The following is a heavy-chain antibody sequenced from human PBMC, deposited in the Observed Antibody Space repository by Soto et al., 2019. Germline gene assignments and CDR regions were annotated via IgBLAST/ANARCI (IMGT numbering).Heavy chain of an antibody. CDR2: IYFSGST. J-gene: IGHJ6*02. Sequence: SETLSLTCTFSGGSITSSSYHWGWIRQPPGKGLEWIGSIYFSGSTYYNPSLKSRVTISVDTSKNQFSLKLSSVTAADTAVYYCACIFSGGYGYGFHYYGMDVWGQG. D-gene: IGHD5-18*01. V-gene: IGHV4-39*01. CDR1: GGSITSSSYH. CDR3: ACIFSGGYGYGFHYYGMDV.